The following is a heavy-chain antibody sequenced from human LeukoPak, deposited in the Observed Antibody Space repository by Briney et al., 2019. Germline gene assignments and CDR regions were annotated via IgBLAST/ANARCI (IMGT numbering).Heavy chain of an antibody. V-gene: IGHV4-34*01. CDR3: ARHEGMVAASFDY. Sequence: SETLSLTCVVYGGSFSGYAWSWIRQPPGKGLEWIGEIDHRGSTSYNPSLKSRVTISIDTSKNQFSLKLNSVTAADTAVYYCARHEGMVAASFDYWGQGTLVTVSS. J-gene: IGHJ4*02. CDR2: IDHRGST. CDR1: GGSFSGYA. D-gene: IGHD2-15*01.